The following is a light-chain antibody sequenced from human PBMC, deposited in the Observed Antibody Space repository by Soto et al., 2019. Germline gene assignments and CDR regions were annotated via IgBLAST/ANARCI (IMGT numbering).Light chain of an antibody. CDR2: EVS. CDR1: SSDVGGYRY. CDR3: SSYTSSSTPYV. J-gene: IGLJ1*01. Sequence: QSVPAQPASVSGSPGQSITISCTGTSSDVGGYRYVSWFQQHPGKAPKVILYEVSNRPSGVSDRFSGSKSGNTASLTISGLQAADEADYYCSSYTSSSTPYVFGTGTKLTVL. V-gene: IGLV2-14*01.